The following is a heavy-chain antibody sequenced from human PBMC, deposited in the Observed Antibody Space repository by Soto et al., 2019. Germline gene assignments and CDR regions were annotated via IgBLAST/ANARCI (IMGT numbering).Heavy chain of an antibody. J-gene: IGHJ4*02. Sequence: RRLSCEGSGFTFTDYYMAWIRQAPGRGLEWVSYITRSAFTMSYADSVKGRFTIFRDNAKNSLFLQMHSLRADDTAVYYCARVPYGTDLYYFDYWGQGTLVTVSS. V-gene: IGHV3-11*01. CDR3: ARVPYGTDLYYFDY. CDR2: ITRSAFTM. D-gene: IGHD3-10*01. CDR1: GFTFTDYY.